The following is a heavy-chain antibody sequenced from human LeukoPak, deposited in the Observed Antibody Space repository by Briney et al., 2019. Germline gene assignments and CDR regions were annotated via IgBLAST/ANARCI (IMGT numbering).Heavy chain of an antibody. J-gene: IGHJ5*02. CDR1: GFTFSSYS. D-gene: IGHD2-21*02. V-gene: IGHV3-21*06. Sequence: GGSLRLSCAASGFTFSSYSMSWVRQAPGKGLEWVSSISSSSSYIYYADSVKGRFTISRDNAKNSLYLQMNSLRAEDTGVYYCAREDTAGGAGWFDPWGQGTLVTVSS. CDR2: ISSSSSYI. CDR3: AREDTAGGAGWFDP.